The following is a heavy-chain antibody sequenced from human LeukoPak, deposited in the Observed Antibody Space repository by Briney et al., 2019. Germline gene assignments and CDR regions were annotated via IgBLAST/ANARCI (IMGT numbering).Heavy chain of an antibody. CDR2: IIPILGIA. CDR1: GGTFSSYA. CDR3: ARVGMVRGGWFDP. V-gene: IGHV1-69*04. D-gene: IGHD3-10*01. J-gene: IGHJ5*02. Sequence: ASVKVSCKASGGTFSSYAISWVRQAPGQGLEWMGRIIPILGIANYAQKFQGRVTVTADKSTSTAYMELSSLRSEDTAVYYCARVGMVRGGWFDPWGQGTLVTVSS.